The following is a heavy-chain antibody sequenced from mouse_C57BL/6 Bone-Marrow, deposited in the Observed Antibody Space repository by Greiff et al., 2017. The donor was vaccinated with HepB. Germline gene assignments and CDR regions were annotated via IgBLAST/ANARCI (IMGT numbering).Heavy chain of an antibody. V-gene: IGHV1-54*01. CDR2: INPGSGGT. J-gene: IGHJ4*01. CDR3: ARGMDY. CDR1: GYAFTNYL. Sequence: VKLQESGAELVRPGTSVKVSCKASGYAFTNYLIEWGKQRPGQGLEWIGVINPGSGGTNYNEKFKGKATLTADKSSSTAKMRLSSLTSEDSAVYCCARGMDYWGQGTSVTVSS.